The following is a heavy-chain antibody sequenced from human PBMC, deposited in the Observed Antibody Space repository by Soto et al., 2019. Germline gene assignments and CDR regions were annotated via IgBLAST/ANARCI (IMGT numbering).Heavy chain of an antibody. J-gene: IGHJ4*01. CDR1: RGTFTTYA. D-gene: IGHD2-21*02. CDR3: ARGPHSTAEVADY. Sequence: GASVKVSCKASRGTFTTYAISWVRQAPGQGLEWMGGIIPIFGTTNYAQKFQGRVTITADTSTSTAYMELSSLRSEDTAVYYCARGPHSTAEVADYRGPVTLSTFST. CDR2: IIPIFGTT. V-gene: IGHV1-69*06.